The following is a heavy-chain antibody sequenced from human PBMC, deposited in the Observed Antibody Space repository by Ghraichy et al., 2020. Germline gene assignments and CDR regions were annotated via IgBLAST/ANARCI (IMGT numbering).Heavy chain of an antibody. D-gene: IGHD4-17*01. V-gene: IGHV4-59*01. CDR3: ARARRAVTTFLDY. CDR1: GGSISSYY. Sequence: ETLSLTCTVSGGSISSYYWSWIRQPPGKGLEWIGYIYYSGSTNYNPSLKSRVTISVDTSKNQFSLKLSSVTAADTAVYYCARARRAVTTFLDYWGQGTLVTVSS. CDR2: IYYSGST. J-gene: IGHJ4*02.